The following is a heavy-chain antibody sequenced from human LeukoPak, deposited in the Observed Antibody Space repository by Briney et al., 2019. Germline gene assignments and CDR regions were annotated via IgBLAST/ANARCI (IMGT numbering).Heavy chain of an antibody. CDR3: AGYDHSNYLAY. CDR2: IHANGDT. D-gene: IGHD4-11*01. Sequence: SETLSLTCTVSGVSISSNYWSWIRQPPGKGLEWNGLEWIGYIHANGDTNYNPSLNRRVTMSLDSSRRHLSLNLSSLTAADTAVYFCAGYDHSNYLAYWGQGILVTVSS. CDR1: GVSISSNY. J-gene: IGHJ4*02. V-gene: IGHV4-4*08.